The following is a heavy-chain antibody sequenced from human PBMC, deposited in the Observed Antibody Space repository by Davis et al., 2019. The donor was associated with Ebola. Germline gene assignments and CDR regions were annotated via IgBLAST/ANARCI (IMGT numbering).Heavy chain of an antibody. CDR3: ARGLLWFGELGVADYFDY. V-gene: IGHV3-30-3*01. Sequence: PGGSLRLSCAASGFTFSSYAMHWVRQAPGKGLEWVAVISYDGSNKYYADSVKGRFTISRDNSKNTLYLQMNSLRAEDTAVYYCARGLLWFGELGVADYFDYWGQGTLVTVSS. CDR2: ISYDGSNK. J-gene: IGHJ4*02. CDR1: GFTFSSYA. D-gene: IGHD3-10*01.